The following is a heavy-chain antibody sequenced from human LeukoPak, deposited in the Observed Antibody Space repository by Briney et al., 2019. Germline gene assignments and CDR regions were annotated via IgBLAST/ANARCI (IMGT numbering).Heavy chain of an antibody. CDR3: ARDLAAAGIN. D-gene: IGHD6-13*01. J-gene: IGHJ4*02. V-gene: IGHV3-21*01. CDR2: ISSSSYI. CDR1: GFTFSSYS. Sequence: GGSLRLSCAASGFTFSSYSMNWVRQAPGKGLEWLSSISSSSYIYYADSVKGRFTISRDNAKNSLYLQMNSLRAEDTAVYYCARDLAAAGINWGQGTLVTVSS.